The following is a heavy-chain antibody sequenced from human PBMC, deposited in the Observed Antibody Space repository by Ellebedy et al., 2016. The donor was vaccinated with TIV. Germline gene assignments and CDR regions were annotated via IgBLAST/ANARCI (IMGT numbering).Heavy chain of an antibody. V-gene: IGHV3-7*03. Sequence: PGGSLRLSCVASGFTFGSYWMSWVRQAPGKGLEWVANIKYDGSEHYYVDSVKDRFTISRDNAKNSLYLQMSSLRAEDTAVYYCARPGKPYAIDYWGQGILVTVSS. CDR2: IKYDGSEH. J-gene: IGHJ4*02. CDR3: ARPGKPYAIDY. CDR1: GFTFGSYW. D-gene: IGHD2-8*01.